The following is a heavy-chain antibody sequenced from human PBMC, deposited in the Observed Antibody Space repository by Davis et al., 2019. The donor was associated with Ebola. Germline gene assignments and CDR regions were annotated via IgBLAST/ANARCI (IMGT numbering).Heavy chain of an antibody. D-gene: IGHD3-16*01. CDR1: GFTFSSYS. V-gene: IGHV3-21*01. CDR3: ARVGEPWAYYYGMDV. Sequence: GGSLRLSCAASGFTFSSYSMNWVRQAPGKGLEWVSSISSSSSYIYYADSVKGRFTISRDNAKNSLYLQMNSLRAEDTAVYYCARVGEPWAYYYGMDVWGKGTTVTVSS. J-gene: IGHJ6*04. CDR2: ISSSSSYI.